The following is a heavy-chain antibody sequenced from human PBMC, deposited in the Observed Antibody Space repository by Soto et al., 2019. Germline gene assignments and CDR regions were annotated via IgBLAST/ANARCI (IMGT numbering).Heavy chain of an antibody. Sequence: EVQLVESGGGLVQPGGSLRLSCAASGFTVNSNYMSWVRKAPGKGLEWVSVIYGDGTTYYADSVRGRFIISRDTSKNTLYLQMGSLRVEDTGVYYCARETMDYYGSGSYPYYFDYWGQGTLVTVSS. CDR1: GFTVNSNY. CDR2: IYGDGTT. CDR3: ARETMDYYGSGSYPYYFDY. J-gene: IGHJ4*02. D-gene: IGHD3-10*01. V-gene: IGHV3-66*01.